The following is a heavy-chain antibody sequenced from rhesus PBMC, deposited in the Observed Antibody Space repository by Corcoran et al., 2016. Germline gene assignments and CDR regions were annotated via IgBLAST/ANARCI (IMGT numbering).Heavy chain of an antibody. Sequence: EVQLVETGGGLVQPGGSLKLSCAASGFTFSTYGMSWVRQAPGKGLEWVSGIKRGGGRTYNADSVKGRFTISRDNSKNTLSLQMNSLRAEDTAVYYCTRDRGYTYGYENYFGYWGQGVVVIVSS. CDR1: GFTFSTYG. CDR3: TRDRGYTYGYENYFGY. J-gene: IGHJ6*01. D-gene: IGHD5-36*01. V-gene: IGHV3S5*01. CDR2: IKRGGGRT.